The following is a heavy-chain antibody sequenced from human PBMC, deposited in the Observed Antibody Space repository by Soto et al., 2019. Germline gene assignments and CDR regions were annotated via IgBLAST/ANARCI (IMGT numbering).Heavy chain of an antibody. CDR2: IYHSGST. Sequence: QLQLQESGSRLVKPSQTLSLTCAVCGGSISSGGYSWSWIRQPPGKGLEWIGYIYHSGSTYYNPSLKSRVTISVDRSKNQFSLKLSSVTAADTAVYYCARVTDRWGQGTLVPVSS. V-gene: IGHV4-30-2*01. CDR1: GGSISSGGYS. J-gene: IGHJ5*02. CDR3: ARVTDR.